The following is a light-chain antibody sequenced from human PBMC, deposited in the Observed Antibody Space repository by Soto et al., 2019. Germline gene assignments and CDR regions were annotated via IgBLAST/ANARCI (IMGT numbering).Light chain of an antibody. V-gene: IGLV1-44*01. CDR1: SSNIGTNT. Sequence: CVLTKPASGYGIPGGRGSITRKGSSSNIGTNTVIWYQQLPGAAPNLLIYSDNQRPSGVPDRFSGSKSGTSASLAISGLQSEDEADYYCAAWDVSLVVFGGGTQLTVL. CDR2: SDN. J-gene: IGLJ2*01. CDR3: AAWDVSLVV.